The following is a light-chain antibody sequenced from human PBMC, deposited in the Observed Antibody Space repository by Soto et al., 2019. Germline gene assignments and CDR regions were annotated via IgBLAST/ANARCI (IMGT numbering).Light chain of an antibody. Sequence: DIQMTQSPSSLSASVGDRVTITCQASQDISNSLNWYQQKPGKAPKLLIYDASNLETGVPSRFSGSGSGTDFTFNISSLQPEDIATYYCQQYDNLSFTFGEGNKVEIK. CDR3: QQYDNLSFT. V-gene: IGKV1-33*01. J-gene: IGKJ4*01. CDR2: DAS. CDR1: QDISNS.